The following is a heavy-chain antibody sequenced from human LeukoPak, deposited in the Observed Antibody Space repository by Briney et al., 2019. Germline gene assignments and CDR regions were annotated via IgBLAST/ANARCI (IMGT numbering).Heavy chain of an antibody. Sequence: MASETLSLTCTVSGYSISSGYYWGLIRQPPGKGLEWIGTINHSGNTYYNPSLKSRVIMSVDTSNNHFSLKLISVTAADTAVYYCARQGGYYGSGSYGDVWGQGTTVTVSS. V-gene: IGHV4-38-2*02. D-gene: IGHD3-10*01. J-gene: IGHJ6*02. CDR1: GYSISSGYY. CDR3: ARQGGYYGSGSYGDV. CDR2: INHSGNT.